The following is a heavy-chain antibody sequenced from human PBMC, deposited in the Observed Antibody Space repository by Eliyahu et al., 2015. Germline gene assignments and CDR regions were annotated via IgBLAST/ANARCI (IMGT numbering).Heavy chain of an antibody. J-gene: IGHJ4*02. V-gene: IGHV1-69*01. D-gene: IGHD3-10*01. Sequence: EVKKPGSSVKVSCKASGGTFSGYAFSWVRQAPGQGLEWMGGIVPDFGNGNSIQKXQARLTITADSSTKTVYMELRSLTSEDSAVYYCARGVEGYNYIGSGGYGDLWGQGTLVIVSS. CDR3: ARGVEGYNYIGSGGYGDL. CDR2: IVPDFGNG. CDR1: GGTFSGYA.